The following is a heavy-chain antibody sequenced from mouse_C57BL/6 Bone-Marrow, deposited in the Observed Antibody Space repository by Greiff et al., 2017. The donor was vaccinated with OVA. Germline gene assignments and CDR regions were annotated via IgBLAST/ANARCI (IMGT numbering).Heavy chain of an antibody. CDR3: AIGDGNYWVAY. CDR1: GYTFTSYW. CDR2: IHPSASDT. D-gene: IGHD2-1*01. Sequence: QVQLQQPGAELVKPGASVKVSCKASGYTFTSYWMHWVKQRPGQGLEWIGRIHPSASDTNYNQKFKGKATLTVDKSSSTAYMQLSSLTSEDSSVYYCAIGDGNYWVAYWGQGTTLTVSA. J-gene: IGHJ2*01. V-gene: IGHV1-74*01.